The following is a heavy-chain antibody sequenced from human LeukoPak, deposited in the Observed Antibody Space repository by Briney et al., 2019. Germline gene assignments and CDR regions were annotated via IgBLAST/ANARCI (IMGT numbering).Heavy chain of an antibody. V-gene: IGHV3-48*01. CDR2: ISGNSSTI. Sequence: GGSLRLSCAASGFTFSSYYMTWVRQAPGKGLEWVSYISGNSSTIYYADSVKGRFTISRDNSKNTLYLQMNSLRAEDTAVYYCARGPSGYHNTGGQGTLVTVSS. D-gene: IGHD5-12*01. J-gene: IGHJ4*02. CDR1: GFTFSSYY. CDR3: ARGPSGYHNT.